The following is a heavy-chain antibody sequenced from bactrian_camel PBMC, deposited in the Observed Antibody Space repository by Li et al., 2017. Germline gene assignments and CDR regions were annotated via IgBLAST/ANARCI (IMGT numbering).Heavy chain of an antibody. J-gene: IGHJ6*01. CDR1: GYTYDTYC. V-gene: IGHV3S55*01. CDR3: AADLKSRGSWYFRRAADFDF. Sequence: HVQLVESGGGSVQAGGSLRLSCAARGYTYDTYCMGWFRRPPGKEREGIAVIDSDGDTAYAESLKDRFTISVDNAKNTLYLQINSLKPEDTGMYYCAADLKSRGSWYFRRAADFDFWGLGTQVTVS. D-gene: IGHD6*01. CDR2: IDSDGDT.